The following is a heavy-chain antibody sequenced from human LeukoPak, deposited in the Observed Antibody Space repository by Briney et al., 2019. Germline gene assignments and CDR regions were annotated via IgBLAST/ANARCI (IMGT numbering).Heavy chain of an antibody. Sequence: GGSLRLSCAASGFTFSSYGMHWVRQAPGKGLEWVAVIWYDGSNKYYADSVKGRFTISRDNSKNTLYLQMNILRAEDAAVYYGARTGPEGDHVAPWGQGTLVTVS. J-gene: IGHJ5*02. CDR2: IWYDGSNK. CDR3: ARTGPEGDHVAP. V-gene: IGHV3-33*01. D-gene: IGHD2-21*02. CDR1: GFTFSSYG.